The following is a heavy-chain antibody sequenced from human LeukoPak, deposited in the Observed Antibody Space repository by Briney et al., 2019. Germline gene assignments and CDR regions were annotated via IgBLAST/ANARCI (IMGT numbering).Heavy chain of an antibody. CDR2: IRYDGSNK. CDR3: AKGHETYYYGSGSPDY. V-gene: IGHV3-30*02. Sequence: PGGSLRLSCAASGFTFSSYGMHWVRQAPGKGLAWVAFIRYDGSNKYYADSVKGRFTISRDNSKNTLYLQMNSLRAEDTAVYYCAKGHETYYYGSGSPDYWGQGTLVTVSS. J-gene: IGHJ4*02. D-gene: IGHD3-10*01. CDR1: GFTFSSYG.